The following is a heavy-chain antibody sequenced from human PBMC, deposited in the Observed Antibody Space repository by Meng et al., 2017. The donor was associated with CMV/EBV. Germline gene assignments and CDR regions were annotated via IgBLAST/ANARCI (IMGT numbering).Heavy chain of an antibody. J-gene: IGHJ4*02. D-gene: IGHD3-16*01. CDR3: ARDSGGGVLWY. V-gene: IGHV1-46*01. Sequence: ASVKVCKASGLAFSDYYMHWVRQAPGQGLEWMGIINPSGGSTRYAQKFQGRVTMTRDTSTSTAYMELSSLRSEDTAVYYCARDSGGGVLWYWGQGTLVTVSS. CDR1: GLAFSDYY. CDR2: INPSGGST.